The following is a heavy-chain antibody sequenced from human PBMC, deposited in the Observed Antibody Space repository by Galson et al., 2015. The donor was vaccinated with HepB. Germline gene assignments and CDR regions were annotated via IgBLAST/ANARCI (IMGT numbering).Heavy chain of an antibody. Sequence: VKVSCKVSGYTLTELSMHWVRQAPGKGLEWMGGFDPEDGETIYAQKFQGRVTMTEDTSTDTAYMELSSLRSEDTAVYYCATGGSGNKYYYYGMDVWGQGTTVTVSS. CDR3: ATGGSGNKYYYYGMDV. CDR1: GYTLTELS. V-gene: IGHV1-24*01. CDR2: FDPEDGET. D-gene: IGHD3-10*01. J-gene: IGHJ6*02.